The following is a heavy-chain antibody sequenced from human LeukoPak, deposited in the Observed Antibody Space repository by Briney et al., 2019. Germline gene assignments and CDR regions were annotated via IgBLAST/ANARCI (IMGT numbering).Heavy chain of an antibody. CDR2: IADDGKDK. J-gene: IGHJ4*02. CDR3: ARDRHVAAAGYYFDY. V-gene: IGHV3-30*04. CDR1: GFTFSTYP. D-gene: IGHD6-25*01. Sequence: PGGSLRLSCTASGFTFSTYPIHWVRQAPGEGLEWVAVIADDGKDKHYVESVKGRFTISRDNSKNTLYLQMNSLRVEDTAVYYCARDRHVAAAGYYFDYWGQGTLVTVSS.